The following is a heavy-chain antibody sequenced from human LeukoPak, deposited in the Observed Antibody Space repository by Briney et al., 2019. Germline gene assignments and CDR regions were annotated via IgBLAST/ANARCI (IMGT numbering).Heavy chain of an antibody. V-gene: IGHV3-9*01. Sequence: GGSLRLSCAASGFTFDDYAMHWVRQGPGKGLEWVSGISWNSGSIGYADSVKGRFTISRDNAKNSLYLQMNSLRAEDTAVYYCARDLGQYYDTSDNWFDPWGQGTLVTVSS. CDR1: GFTFDDYA. D-gene: IGHD3-22*01. CDR2: ISWNSGSI. CDR3: ARDLGQYYDTSDNWFDP. J-gene: IGHJ5*02.